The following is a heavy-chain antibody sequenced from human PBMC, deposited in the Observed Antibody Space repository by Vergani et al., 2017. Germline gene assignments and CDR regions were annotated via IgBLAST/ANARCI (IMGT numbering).Heavy chain of an antibody. V-gene: IGHV3-9*01. CDR3: VSPRSYSGRDDWFFPL. CDR1: GFIFDDYG. D-gene: IGHD2-21*01. J-gene: IGHJ2*01. CDR2: ISWNSGTI. Sequence: EEQLVESGGDLVQPGRSLRLSCVASGFIFDDYGMHWVRQVPGKGLEWVSGISWNSGTIDYADSVRGRFTISRDNAKNSLYLQMNRLTTEDTALYYCVSPRSYSGRDDWFFPLWRGGTLVTVSS.